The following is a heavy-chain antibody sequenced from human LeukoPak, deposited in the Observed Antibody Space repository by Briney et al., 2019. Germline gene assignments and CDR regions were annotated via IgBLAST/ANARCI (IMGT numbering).Heavy chain of an antibody. CDR2: IYSGGST. J-gene: IGHJ4*02. V-gene: IGHV3-53*01. D-gene: IGHD3-16*02. CDR3: ARDRLFYDYVWGSFRL. Sequence: GGSLRLSCAASGFTVSSNYMNWVRQAPGKGLEWVSVIYSGGSTYYADSVKGRFTISRDSAKNSLYLQMNSLRAADTAVYYCARDRLFYDYVWGSFRLWGQGTLVTVSS. CDR1: GFTVSSNY.